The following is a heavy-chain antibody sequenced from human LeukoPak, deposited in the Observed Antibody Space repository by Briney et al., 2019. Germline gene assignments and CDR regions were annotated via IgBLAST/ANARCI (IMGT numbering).Heavy chain of an antibody. J-gene: IGHJ3*02. V-gene: IGHV3-30-3*01. Sequence: GSLRLSCAASGFTFSNYAMHWVRQAPGKGLEWVAVISYDGSNKYYADSVKGRFTISRDNSKNTLYLQMNSLRAEDTAVYYCGRGRGYCSGGSCYFLDAFDIWGQGTMVTVSS. D-gene: IGHD2-15*01. CDR1: GFTFSNYA. CDR2: ISYDGSNK. CDR3: GRGRGYCSGGSCYFLDAFDI.